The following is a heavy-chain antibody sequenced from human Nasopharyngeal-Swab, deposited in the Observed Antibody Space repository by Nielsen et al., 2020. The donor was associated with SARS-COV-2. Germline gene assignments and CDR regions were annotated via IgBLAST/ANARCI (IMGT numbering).Heavy chain of an antibody. CDR1: GGSISSSSYY. J-gene: IGHJ5*02. D-gene: IGHD3-10*01. CDR2: IYYSGST. Sequence: SETLSLTCTVSGGSISSSSYYWGWIRQPPGKGLEWIGSIYYSGSTYYNPPLKSRVTISVDTSKNQFSLKLSPVTAADTAVYYCARIPREYWFDPWGQGTLVTVSS. CDR3: ARIPREYWFDP. V-gene: IGHV4-39*07.